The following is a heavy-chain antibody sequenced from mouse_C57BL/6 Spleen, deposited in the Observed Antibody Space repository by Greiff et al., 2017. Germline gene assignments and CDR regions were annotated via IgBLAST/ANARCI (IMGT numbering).Heavy chain of an antibody. D-gene: IGHD3-2*02. J-gene: IGHJ4*01. CDR2: INPSNGGT. Sequence: QVQLKQPGTELVKPGASVKLSCKASGYTFTSYWMHWVKQRPGQGLEWIGNINPSNGGTNYNEKFKSKATLTVDKSSSTAYMQLSSLTSEDSAVYYCARHSSGYYYAMDYWGQGTSVTVSS. CDR3: ARHSSGYYYAMDY. V-gene: IGHV1-53*01. CDR1: GYTFTSYW.